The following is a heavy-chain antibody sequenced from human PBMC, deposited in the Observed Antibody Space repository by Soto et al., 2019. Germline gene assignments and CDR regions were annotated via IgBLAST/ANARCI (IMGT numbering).Heavy chain of an antibody. CDR2: INHSGSA. Sequence: TSETLSLTCTVSGGSISGGVHSWSWIRQPPEKGLEWIGDINHSGSAYFNPSLRSRVTMSVDTSRKQFSLRLSSVTAADTAVYYCARHPCSSSDCQHFYYGLDFWGQGTTVTVSS. J-gene: IGHJ6*02. CDR3: ARHPCSSSDCQHFYYGLDF. V-gene: IGHV4-39*01. CDR1: GGSISGGVHS. D-gene: IGHD2-2*01.